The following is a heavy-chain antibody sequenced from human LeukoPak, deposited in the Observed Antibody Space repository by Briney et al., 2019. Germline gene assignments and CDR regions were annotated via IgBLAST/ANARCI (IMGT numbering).Heavy chain of an antibody. Sequence: KAGGSLRLSCTASGFTFGDYAMSWFRQAPGKGLEWVGFIRSKTYGGTTENAASVKGRFTISRDDSESIAYLQMNSLKTEDTAVYYCTRVGVYCSGGSCYHDSLDAFDIWGQGTMVTVSS. V-gene: IGHV3-49*05. CDR2: IRSKTYGGTT. J-gene: IGHJ3*02. CDR1: GFTFGDYA. D-gene: IGHD2-15*01. CDR3: TRVGVYCSGGSCYHDSLDAFDI.